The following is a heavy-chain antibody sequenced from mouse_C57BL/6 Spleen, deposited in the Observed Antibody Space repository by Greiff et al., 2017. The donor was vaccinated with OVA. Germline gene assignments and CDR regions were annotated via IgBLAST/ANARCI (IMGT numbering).Heavy chain of an antibody. CDR2: IDPEDGET. J-gene: IGHJ1*03. Sequence: VQLKQSGAELVKPGASVKLSCTASGFNIKDYYMHWVKQRTEQGLEWIGRIDPEDGETKYAPKFQGKATITADTSSNTAYLQLSSLTSEDTAVYYCALHYYGSSLYWYFDVWGTGTTVTVSS. D-gene: IGHD1-1*01. CDR3: ALHYYGSSLYWYFDV. V-gene: IGHV14-2*01. CDR1: GFNIKDYY.